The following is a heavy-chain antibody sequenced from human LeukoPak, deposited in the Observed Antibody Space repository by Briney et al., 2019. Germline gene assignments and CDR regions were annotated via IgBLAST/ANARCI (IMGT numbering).Heavy chain of an antibody. Sequence: GGSLRLSCAASGFTFSTYWMCWGRRPPAKGREGVVNIKEDGGETKYVESVKGRFVISRDNAKNSQRLQMNSLRVEDSAVYYCAGCEGFYDYFSGNPTYYFYMDVWGKGTTVTVSS. CDR2: IKEDGGET. J-gene: IGHJ6*03. CDR1: GFTFSTYW. CDR3: AGCEGFYDYFSGNPTYYFYMDV. D-gene: IGHD3-16*01. V-gene: IGHV3-7*01.